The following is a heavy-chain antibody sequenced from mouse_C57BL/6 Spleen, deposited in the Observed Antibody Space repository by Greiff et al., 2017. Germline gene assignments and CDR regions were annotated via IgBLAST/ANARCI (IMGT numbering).Heavy chain of an antibody. J-gene: IGHJ1*03. CDR3: AKRVYYGSSHWYFDV. D-gene: IGHD1-1*01. Sequence: QVQLKESGPGLVAPSQSLSITCTVSGFSLTSYGVDWVRQPPGQGLEWLGVIWGGGSPNYNSPLMSSLSLRKAHSQSQVCVKMKRLQTEDTAMDYCAKRVYYGSSHWYFDVWGTGTTVTVAS. CDR1: GFSLTSYG. V-gene: IGHV2-9*01. CDR2: IWGGGSP.